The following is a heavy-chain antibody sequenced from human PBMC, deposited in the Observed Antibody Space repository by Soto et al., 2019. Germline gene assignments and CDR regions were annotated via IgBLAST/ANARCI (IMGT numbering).Heavy chain of an antibody. J-gene: IGHJ6*03. V-gene: IGHV3-33*01. CDR1: GFTFSSYG. CDR2: IWYDGSNN. D-gene: IGHD2-15*01. Sequence: QVQLVESGGGVVQPGRSLRLSCAASGFTFSSYGMHWVRQAPGKGLEWVAVIWYDGSNNYYADSVKGRFTISRDNSKNTLYLQMNSLRAEDTAVYYCARIVVVALIQGYYYFYMDVWGKGTTVTVSS. CDR3: ARIVVVALIQGYYYFYMDV.